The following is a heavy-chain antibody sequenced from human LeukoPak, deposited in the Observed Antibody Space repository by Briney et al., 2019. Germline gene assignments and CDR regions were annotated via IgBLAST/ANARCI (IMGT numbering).Heavy chain of an antibody. J-gene: IGHJ3*02. CDR2: ISWNSGSI. Sequence: GGSLRLSCAASGFTFDDYAMHWVRQAPGKGLEWVSGISWNSGSIGYADSVKGRFTISRDNAKNSLYLQMNSLRAEDTAVYYCARDSSDSSGWYPGAFDIWGQGTMVTVSS. D-gene: IGHD6-19*01. CDR3: ARDSSDSSGWYPGAFDI. V-gene: IGHV3-9*01. CDR1: GFTFDDYA.